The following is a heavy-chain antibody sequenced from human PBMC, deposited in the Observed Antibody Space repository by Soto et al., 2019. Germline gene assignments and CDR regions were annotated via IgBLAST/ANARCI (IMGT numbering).Heavy chain of an antibody. CDR2: ISYDGSNK. J-gene: IGHJ3*02. CDR3: ARDARLLASAGYCSSTSCYHAFDI. CDR1: GFTFSSYA. Sequence: QVQLVESGGGVVQPGRSLRLSCAASGFTFSSYAMHWVRQAPGKGLEWVAVISYDGSNKYYADSVKGRFTISRDNSKKTLYLQLNRLRDEDTAVYYCARDARLLASAGYCSSTSCYHAFDILGQGTMVTVSS. D-gene: IGHD2-2*03. V-gene: IGHV3-30-3*01.